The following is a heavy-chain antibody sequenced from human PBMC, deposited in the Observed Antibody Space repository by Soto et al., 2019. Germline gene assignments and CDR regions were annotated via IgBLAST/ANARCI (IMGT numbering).Heavy chain of an antibody. Sequence: VQLVESGGGVVQPGGSLRLSCAASGFTFSTYTMYWVRQAPGKGLDWVALISDDGRKKYSADSVEGRFIITRDNSMNTLYLQMNSLRPEDTALYYCARGGGGKWEPWGQGTLVTVSS. D-gene: IGHD1-26*01. CDR1: GFTFSTYT. V-gene: IGHV3-30*04. J-gene: IGHJ4*01. CDR2: ISDDGRKK. CDR3: ARGGGGKWEP.